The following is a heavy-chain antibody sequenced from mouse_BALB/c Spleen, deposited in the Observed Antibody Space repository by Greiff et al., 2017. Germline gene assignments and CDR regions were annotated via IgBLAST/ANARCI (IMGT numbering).Heavy chain of an antibody. CDR2: ISDGGSYT. CDR3: ARDQDYGSSYYAMDY. J-gene: IGHJ4*01. V-gene: IGHV5-4*02. D-gene: IGHD1-1*01. CDR1: GFTFSDYY. Sequence: VQLNESGGGLVKPGGSLKLSCAASGFTFSDYYMYWVRQTPEKRLEWVATISDGGSYTYYPDSVKGRFTISRDNAKNNLYLQMSSLKSEDTAMYYCARDQDYGSSYYAMDYWGQGTSVTVSS.